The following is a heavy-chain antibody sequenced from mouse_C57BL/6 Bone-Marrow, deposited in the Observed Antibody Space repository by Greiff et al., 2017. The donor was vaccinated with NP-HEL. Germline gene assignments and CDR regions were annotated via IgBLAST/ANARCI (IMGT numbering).Heavy chain of an antibody. CDR2: INPGDGDT. Sequence: QVQLQQSGPELVKPGASVKISCKASGYAFSSSWMNWVKQRPGKGLEWIGRINPGDGDTNYNGKFKGKATLTADKSSSTAYMQLSSLTSEDTAVYFCARNHNCYGSSFSFYFDYWGKGTTLTVSS. D-gene: IGHD1-1*01. V-gene: IGHV1-82*01. CDR1: GYAFSSSW. J-gene: IGHJ2*01. CDR3: ARNHNCYGSSFSFYFDY.